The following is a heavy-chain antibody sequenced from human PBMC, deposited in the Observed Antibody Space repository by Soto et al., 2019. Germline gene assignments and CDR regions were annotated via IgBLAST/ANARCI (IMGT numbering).Heavy chain of an antibody. CDR1: GYTFTSYA. Sequence: QVQLVQSGAEGKKPGASVKVSCKASGYTFTSYAMHWVRQAPGQRLEWMGWINAGNGNTKYSQKFQGRVTITRDTSASTAYMELSSLRSEDTAVYYCASKRYYDFWSGYPYPDYWGQGTLVTVSS. D-gene: IGHD3-3*01. J-gene: IGHJ4*02. CDR3: ASKRYYDFWSGYPYPDY. V-gene: IGHV1-3*01. CDR2: INAGNGNT.